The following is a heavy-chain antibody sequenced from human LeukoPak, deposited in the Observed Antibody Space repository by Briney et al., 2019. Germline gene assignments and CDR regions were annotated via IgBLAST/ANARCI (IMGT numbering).Heavy chain of an antibody. CDR2: IKQDGSDK. CDR1: GFTFSTYW. J-gene: IGHJ4*02. CDR3: ARGGALGTFDF. Sequence: GGSLRLSRAASGFTFSTYWMSWVRQPPGKGLEWVARIKQDGSDKFYVDSVKGRFTISRDNANNSLYVQMHNLKVEDTAVYYCARGGALGTFDFWGQGTLVTVSS. V-gene: IGHV3-7*01. D-gene: IGHD6-13*01.